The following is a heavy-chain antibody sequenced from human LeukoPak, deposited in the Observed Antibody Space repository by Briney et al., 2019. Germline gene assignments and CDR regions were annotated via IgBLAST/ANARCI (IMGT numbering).Heavy chain of an antibody. V-gene: IGHV4-30-2*01. D-gene: IGHD3-22*01. CDR3: ARGNYYDSSGYPDAFYI. Sequence: SETLSLTCAVSGGSISSGGYSWSWLRQPPGKGLEWIGYIYHSGSTYYNPSLKSRVTISVDRSKNQFSLKLSSVTAADTAVYYCARGNYYDSSGYPDAFYIWGQGTMVTVSS. CDR2: IYHSGST. CDR1: GGSISSGGYS. J-gene: IGHJ3*02.